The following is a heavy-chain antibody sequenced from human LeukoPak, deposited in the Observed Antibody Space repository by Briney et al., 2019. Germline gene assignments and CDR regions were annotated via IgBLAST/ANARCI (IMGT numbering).Heavy chain of an antibody. J-gene: IGHJ4*02. V-gene: IGHV4-30-4*01. CDR2: IYYSGRT. CDR3: ARAPRTRVSGYAGGLDY. CDR1: PSSSTCGADN. D-gene: IGHD5-12*01. Sequence: PSQSVSLTSSITPSSSTCGADNWSLVWVPRRYRLTWLGYIYYSGRTAYNPPLKSRVTISVDTSKSPFSLKLSSVTAADTAVYYCARAPRTRVSGYAGGLDYWGQGTLVTVSS.